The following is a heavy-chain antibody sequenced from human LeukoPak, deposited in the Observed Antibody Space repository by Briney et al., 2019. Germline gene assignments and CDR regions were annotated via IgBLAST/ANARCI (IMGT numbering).Heavy chain of an antibody. J-gene: IGHJ4*02. CDR2: ISGSGGST. CDR1: GFTFSSYA. V-gene: IGHV3-23*01. CDR3: AKAPPTYYYDSSGEGSGYYFDY. Sequence: GGSLRLSCAASGFTFSSYAMSWVRQAPGKGLEWVSAISGSGGSTYYADSVKGRFTISRDNSKNTLYLQMNSLRAEDTAVYYCAKAPPTYYYDSSGEGSGYYFDYWGQGTLVTVSS. D-gene: IGHD3-22*01.